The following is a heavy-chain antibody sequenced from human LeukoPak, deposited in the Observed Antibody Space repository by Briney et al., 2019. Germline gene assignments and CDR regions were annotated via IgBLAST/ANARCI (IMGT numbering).Heavy chain of an antibody. J-gene: IGHJ5*02. CDR1: GFIFSSYA. D-gene: IGHD3-3*01. CDR2: ISGSGGST. CDR3: AKDPPRRYDFWSGYFRFDP. V-gene: IGHV3-23*01. Sequence: GGSLRLSCAASGFIFSSYAMSWVRQAPGKGLEWVSAISGSGGSTYYADSVKGRFTISRDNSKNTLYLQMNSLRAEDTAVYYCAKDPPRRYDFWSGYFRFDPWGQGTLVTVSS.